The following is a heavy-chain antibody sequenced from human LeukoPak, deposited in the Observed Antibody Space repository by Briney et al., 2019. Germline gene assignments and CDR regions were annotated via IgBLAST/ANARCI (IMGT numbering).Heavy chain of an antibody. D-gene: IGHD1-26*01. CDR3: ARNSGRYFYYYYMDV. CDR1: GFTFGTYG. CDR2: RRYDGSSE. V-gene: IGHV3-30*02. Sequence: PGGSLRLSCAPSGFTFGTYGMHWVRQAPGKGLEWVAFRRYDGSSEYYADSVKGRFTLSRDNSKNTLYLQMNSLRAGDTAVYYCARNSGRYFYYYYMDVWGKGTTVTVSS. J-gene: IGHJ6*03.